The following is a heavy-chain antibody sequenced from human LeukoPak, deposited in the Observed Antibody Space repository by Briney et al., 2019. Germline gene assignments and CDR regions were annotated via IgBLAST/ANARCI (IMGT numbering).Heavy chain of an antibody. Sequence: ASVKVSCKASGYTFTSYDINWVRQAPGKGLEWMGGFDPEDGETIYAQKFQGRVTMTEDTSTDTAYMELSSLRSEDTAVYYCATEFGYSSTPDYWGQGTLVTVSS. D-gene: IGHD6-13*01. CDR1: GYTFTSYD. V-gene: IGHV1-24*01. J-gene: IGHJ4*02. CDR2: FDPEDGET. CDR3: ATEFGYSSTPDY.